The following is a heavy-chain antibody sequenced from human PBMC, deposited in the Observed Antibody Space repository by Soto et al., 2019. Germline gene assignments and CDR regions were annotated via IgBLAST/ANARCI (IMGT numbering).Heavy chain of an antibody. CDR1: GGSISSYY. CDR2: IYYSGST. D-gene: IGHD6-6*01. Sequence: SETLSLTCTVSGGSISSYYWTWIRQPPGKGLEWIGYIYYSGSTYYNPSLRSRVTISVDTSKNQFSLKLSSVTAADTAVYYCARVYSSSSDYYYGMDVWGQGTTVTVSS. V-gene: IGHV4-59*01. J-gene: IGHJ6*02. CDR3: ARVYSSSSDYYYGMDV.